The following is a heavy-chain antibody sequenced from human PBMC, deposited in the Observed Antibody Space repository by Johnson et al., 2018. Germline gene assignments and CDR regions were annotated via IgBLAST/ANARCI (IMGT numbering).Heavy chain of an antibody. D-gene: IGHD6-13*01. CDR1: GYXFTXYW. J-gene: IGHJ3*02. CDR3: ARRIAAAGDAFDI. Sequence: KQPGESLKISCKXSGYXFTXYWIGWVRQMPGKGLEWMGIIYPGDSDTRYSTSFQGQVTISADKSISPAYLQWSSLKASDTAMYYCARRIAAAGDAFDIWGQGTMVTVSS. CDR2: IYPGDSDT. V-gene: IGHV5-51*03.